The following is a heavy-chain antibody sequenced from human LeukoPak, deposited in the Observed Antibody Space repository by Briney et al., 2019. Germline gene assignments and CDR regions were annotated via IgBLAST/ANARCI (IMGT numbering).Heavy chain of an antibody. CDR2: ISGSGGST. CDR1: GFTFSSYA. D-gene: IGHD6-19*01. J-gene: IGHJ6*02. CDR3: AKLGSGWYYYYGMDV. Sequence: PGGSLRLSCAASGFTFSSYAMSWVRQAPGKGLEWVSAISGSGGSTYYAGSVKGRFTISRDNSKNTLYLQMNSLRAEDTAVYYCAKLGSGWYYYYGMDVWGQGTTVTVSS. V-gene: IGHV3-23*01.